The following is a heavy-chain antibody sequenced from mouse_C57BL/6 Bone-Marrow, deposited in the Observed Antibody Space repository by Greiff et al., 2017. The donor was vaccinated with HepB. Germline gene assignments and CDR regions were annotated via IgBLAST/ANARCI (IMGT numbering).Heavy chain of an antibody. CDR3: GAGDY. CDR1: GYTFTSYW. Sequence: QVQLKQPGAELVMPGASVKLSCKASGYTFTSYWMHWVKQRPGQGLEWIGEIDPSDSYTNYNQKFKGKSTLTVDKSSSTAYMQLSSLTSEDSAVYYCGAGDYWGQGTTLTVSS. V-gene: IGHV1-69*01. J-gene: IGHJ2*01. CDR2: IDPSDSYT.